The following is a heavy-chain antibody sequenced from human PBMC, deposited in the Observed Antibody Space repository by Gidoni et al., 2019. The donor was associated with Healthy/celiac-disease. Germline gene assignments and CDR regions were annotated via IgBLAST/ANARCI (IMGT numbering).Heavy chain of an antibody. J-gene: IGHJ4*02. D-gene: IGHD2-15*01. CDR2: IKSKTDGGTT. V-gene: IGHV3-15*01. Sequence: EVQLVESGGGWVKPGGSLRLSCAASGFTFSNAGMSGVRQAPGKGLEWVGRIKSKTDGGTTDYAAPVKGRFTISRDDSKNTLYLQMNSLKTEDTAVYYCTTEFEGPDCSGGSCYGDYWGQGTLVTVSS. CDR3: TTEFEGPDCSGGSCYGDY. CDR1: GFTFSNAG.